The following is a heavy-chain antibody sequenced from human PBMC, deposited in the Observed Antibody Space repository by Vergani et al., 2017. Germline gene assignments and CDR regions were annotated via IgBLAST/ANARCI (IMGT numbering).Heavy chain of an antibody. D-gene: IGHD2-15*01. CDR1: GGSFSGYY. Sequence: QVQLQQWGAGLLKPSETLSLTCAVYGGSFSGYYWSWIRQPPGKGLELIGEINHSGSTNYNPSLKSRVTISVDTSKNQFSLKLSSVTAADTAVYYCARGDCSGGSCYPFDYWGQGTLVTVSS. CDR3: ARGDCSGGSCYPFDY. V-gene: IGHV4-34*01. CDR2: INHSGST. J-gene: IGHJ4*02.